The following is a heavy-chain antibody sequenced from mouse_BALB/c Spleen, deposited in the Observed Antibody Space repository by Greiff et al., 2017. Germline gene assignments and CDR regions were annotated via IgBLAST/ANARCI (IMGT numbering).Heavy chain of an antibody. Sequence: EVQLVESGPSLVKPSQTLSLTCSVTGDSITSGYWNWIRKFPGNKLEYMGYISYSGSTYYNPSLKSRISITRDTSKNQYYLQLNSVTTEDTATYYCARWDYGSSYDYAMDYWGQGTSVTVSS. V-gene: IGHV3-8*02. J-gene: IGHJ4*01. D-gene: IGHD1-1*01. CDR2: ISYSGST. CDR3: ARWDYGSSYDYAMDY. CDR1: GDSITSGY.